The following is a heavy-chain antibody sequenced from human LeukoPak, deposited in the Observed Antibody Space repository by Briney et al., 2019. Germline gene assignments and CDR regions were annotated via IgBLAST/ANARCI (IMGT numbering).Heavy chain of an antibody. D-gene: IGHD3-3*01. CDR1: GNTLRELP. CDR3: ATRGSDFWSGFDY. V-gene: IGHV1-24*01. CDR2: FDPENAEI. J-gene: IGHJ4*02. Sequence: ASVKVSCKLSGNTLRELPIQWVRQAGGKGLEWMAGFDPENAEIVYAQKFQGRVTMTEDTSTNTANMELTSLTSDDTALYYCATRGSDFWSGFDYWGQGTQVTVSS.